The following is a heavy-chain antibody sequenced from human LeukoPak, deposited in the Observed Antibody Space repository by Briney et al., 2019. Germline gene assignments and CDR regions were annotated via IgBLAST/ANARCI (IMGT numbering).Heavy chain of an antibody. CDR1: GVSISSYY. D-gene: IGHD6-19*01. CDR2: IYYSGST. V-gene: IGHV4-59*08. J-gene: IGHJ4*02. Sequence: SETLCLTCTVSGVSISSYYWSWIRQPPGKGLEWIGYIYYSGSTNYNPSLKSRVTISVDTSKNQFSLKLSSVTAADTAGYYCARQGDGSGWAPYYFDYWGQGTLVTVSS. CDR3: ARQGDGSGWAPYYFDY.